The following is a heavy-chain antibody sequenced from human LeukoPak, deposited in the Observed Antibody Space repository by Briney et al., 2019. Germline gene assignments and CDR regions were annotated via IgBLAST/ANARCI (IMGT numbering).Heavy chain of an antibody. CDR1: GFTLSSYA. V-gene: IGHV3-30-3*01. CDR3: ARDAYYYDSSGYYSY. Sequence: GGSLRLSCAASGFTLSSYAMHWVRQAPGKGLEWVAVISYDGSNKYYADSVKGRFTISRDNSKNTLYLQMNSLRAEDTAVYYCARDAYYYDSSGYYSYWGQGTLVTVSS. J-gene: IGHJ4*02. CDR2: ISYDGSNK. D-gene: IGHD3-22*01.